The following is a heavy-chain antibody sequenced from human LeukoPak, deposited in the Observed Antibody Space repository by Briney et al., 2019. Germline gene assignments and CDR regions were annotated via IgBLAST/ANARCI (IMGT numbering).Heavy chain of an antibody. CDR2: IIPIFGTA. V-gene: IGHV1-69*13. J-gene: IGHJ4*02. D-gene: IGHD3-16*02. CDR1: GGTFSSYA. CDR3: ASGDYIWGSYRVDY. Sequence: SVKVSCRASGGTFSSYAISWVRQAPGQGLEWMGGIIPIFGTANYAQKFQGRVTITADESTSTAYMELSSLRSEDTAVYYCASGDYIWGSYRVDYWGQGTLVTVSS.